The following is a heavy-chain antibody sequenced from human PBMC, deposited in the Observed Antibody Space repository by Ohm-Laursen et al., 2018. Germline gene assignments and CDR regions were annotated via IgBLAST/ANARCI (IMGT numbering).Heavy chain of an antibody. CDR3: ARDSDVDIVVVVAATSLGF. J-gene: IGHJ4*02. V-gene: IGHV1-8*01. CDR2: MNPNSGNT. CDR1: GYTFTSYD. D-gene: IGHD2-15*01. Sequence: SVKVSCKASGYTFTSYDINWVRQATGQGLEWMGWMNPNSGNTGYAQKFQGRVTMTRNTSISTAYMELSSLRSEDTAVYYCARDSDVDIVVVVAATSLGFWGQGTLVTVSS.